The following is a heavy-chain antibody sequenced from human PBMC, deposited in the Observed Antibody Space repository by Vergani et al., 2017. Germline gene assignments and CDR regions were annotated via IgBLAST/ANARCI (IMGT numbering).Heavy chain of an antibody. J-gene: IGHJ4*02. CDR3: AKDLDSGYDANFDC. Sequence: EVQLLESGGGLVQPGRSLRLSCAASGFTFNNYAMSWVRQAPGKGLVWVSTISGSTGRTSYANSVKGRFIISRDNSKSTLYLQMDSLRAEDTAVYYCAKDLDSGYDANFDCWGQGALVTVSS. CDR1: GFTFNNYA. CDR2: ISGSTGRT. V-gene: IGHV3-23*01. D-gene: IGHD5-12*01.